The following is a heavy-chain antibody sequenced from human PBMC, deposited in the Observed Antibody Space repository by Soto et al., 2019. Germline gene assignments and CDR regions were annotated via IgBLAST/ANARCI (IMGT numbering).Heavy chain of an antibody. CDR1: GGSISSSNW. D-gene: IGHD6-6*01. V-gene: IGHV4-4*02. J-gene: IGHJ5*02. Sequence: SETLSLTCAVSGGSISSSNWWSWVRQPPGKGLEWIGEIYHSGSTNYNPSLKSRVTISVDKSKNQFSLKLSSVTAADTAVYYCASFSTGQVASSDWLDTWGQGTLVTVSS. CDR2: IYHSGST. CDR3: ASFSTGQVASSDWLDT.